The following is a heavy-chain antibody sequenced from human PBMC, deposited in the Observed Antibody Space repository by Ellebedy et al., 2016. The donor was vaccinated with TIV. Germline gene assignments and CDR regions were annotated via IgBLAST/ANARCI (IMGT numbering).Heavy chain of an antibody. J-gene: IGHJ6*02. CDR3: ASGGRGVGYCSGGSCYGDDYYGMDV. V-gene: IGHV1-3*01. CDR1: GYTFTSYA. Sequence: AASVKVSCKASGYTFTSYAMHWVRQAPGQRLEWMGWINAGNGNTKYSQKFQGRVTITRDTSASTAYMELSSLRSEDTAVYYCASGGRGVGYCSGGSCYGDDYYGMDVWGQGTTVTVSS. D-gene: IGHD2-15*01. CDR2: INAGNGNT.